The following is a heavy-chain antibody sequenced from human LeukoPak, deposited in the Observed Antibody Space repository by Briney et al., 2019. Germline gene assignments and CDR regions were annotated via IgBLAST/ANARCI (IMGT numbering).Heavy chain of an antibody. D-gene: IGHD5-12*01. Sequence: PSETLSLTCTVSGGSISSYYWSWIRQPPGKGLEWIGYIYYSGSTNYNPSLKSRVTISVDTSKNQFSLKLSSGAAADTAVYYCARGYGGYVSPVHAFDIWGQGTMVTVSS. V-gene: IGHV4-59*01. CDR3: ARGYGGYVSPVHAFDI. CDR1: GGSISSYY. J-gene: IGHJ3*02. CDR2: IYYSGST.